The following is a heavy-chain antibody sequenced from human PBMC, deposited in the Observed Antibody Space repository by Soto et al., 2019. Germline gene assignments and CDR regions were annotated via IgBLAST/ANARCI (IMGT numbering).Heavy chain of an antibody. CDR2: IYPADSDT. J-gene: IGHJ6*01. CDR1: GYSFNDYC. Sequence: VESVTISCEVSGYSFNDYCIVWVVQMPGKGLEWMGIIYPADSDTRYSPSFQGQVTISADKSISTAYLQWSSLKASDTAIYYCARQFNHNRGGGYYYYGLDVWGQGTTVTVSS. D-gene: IGHD2-15*01. CDR3: ARQFNHNRGGGYYYYGLDV. V-gene: IGHV5-51*01.